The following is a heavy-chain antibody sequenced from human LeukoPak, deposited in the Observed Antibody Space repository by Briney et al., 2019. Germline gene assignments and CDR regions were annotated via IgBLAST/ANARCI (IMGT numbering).Heavy chain of an antibody. Sequence: GGSLSLSCAASGFTFSSYNMNWVRQAPGKGLEWVSSITSDSRYMYYADSVKGRFTISRDNAKNSLYLQMNSLRAEDTAVYYCARDRGYYDSSGYSDYWGQGTLVTVSS. J-gene: IGHJ4*02. CDR2: ITSDSRYM. D-gene: IGHD3-22*01. CDR1: GFTFSSYN. CDR3: ARDRGYYDSSGYSDY. V-gene: IGHV3-21*01.